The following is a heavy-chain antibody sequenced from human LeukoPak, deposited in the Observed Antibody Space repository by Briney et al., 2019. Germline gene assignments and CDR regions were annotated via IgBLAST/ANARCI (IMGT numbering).Heavy chain of an antibody. CDR1: GYTFTSYG. Sequence: ASVKVSCKASGYTFTSYGIRWVRQAPGQGLEWMGWISAYNGNTNYAQKLQGRVTMTTDTSTTTAYMELRSLRSDDTAVYYCARRVPAAHNWFDPWGQGTLVTVSS. D-gene: IGHD2-2*01. J-gene: IGHJ5*02. CDR2: ISAYNGNT. CDR3: ARRVPAAHNWFDP. V-gene: IGHV1-18*01.